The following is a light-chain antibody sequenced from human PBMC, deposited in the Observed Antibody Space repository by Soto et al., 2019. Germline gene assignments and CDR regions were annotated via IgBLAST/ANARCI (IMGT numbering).Light chain of an antibody. CDR2: DAS. J-gene: IGKJ1*01. CDR1: QSISNY. CDR3: QQRANWPPWT. V-gene: IGKV3-11*01. Sequence: EIVLTQSPATLSLSPGERATLSCRASQSISNYLAWYQQKPGQAPRLLIYDASNRATGIPARFSGSGSGTDFTLTISSLEPEDFAVYYCQQRANWPPWTFGQGTKVEIK.